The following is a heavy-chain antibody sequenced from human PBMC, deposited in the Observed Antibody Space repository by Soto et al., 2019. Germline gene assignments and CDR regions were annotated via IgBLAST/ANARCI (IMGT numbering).Heavy chain of an antibody. D-gene: IGHD3-10*01. CDR2: IYYSGNT. V-gene: IGHV4-30-4*01. J-gene: IGHJ4*02. Sequence: SETLSLTCTVSGDSISSGDYYWSWIRQPPGKGLEWIGCIYYSGNTYYNPSLKRRFSISVDTSKNQFSLQLSSVTVADTAVYYCARQVVDGTVAGSGSWDHWGQGTLVTVS. CDR1: GDSISSGDYY. CDR3: ARQVVDGTVAGSGSWDH.